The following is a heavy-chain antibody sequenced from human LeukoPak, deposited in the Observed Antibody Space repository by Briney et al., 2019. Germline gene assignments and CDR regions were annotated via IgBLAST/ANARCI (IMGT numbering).Heavy chain of an antibody. V-gene: IGHV3-11*01. CDR2: ISGSGSTI. CDR1: GFTFSDYY. J-gene: IGHJ4*02. Sequence: GGSLRLSCAASGFTFSDYYMSWIRQAPGKGLQWVSYISGSGSTIYYADSVKGRFTISRDNAKNSLHLQMNSLRAQDTAVYYCASWPGGWYGEDSWGQGTLVTVSS. D-gene: IGHD6-19*01. CDR3: ASWPGGWYGEDS.